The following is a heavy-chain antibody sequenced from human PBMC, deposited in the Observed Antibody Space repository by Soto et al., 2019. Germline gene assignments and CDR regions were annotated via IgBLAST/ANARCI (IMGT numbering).Heavy chain of an antibody. D-gene: IGHD3-16*01. Sequence: QVQLVQSGAEVKKPGSSVKVSCKASGGTFSSYTISWVRQAPGQGLEWMGRIIPILGIANYAQKFQGRVTITADKSTSTAYMELSSLRSEDTAVYYWARDGGAHCMDVWGQGTTVTVAS. CDR2: IIPILGIA. CDR3: ARDGGAHCMDV. V-gene: IGHV1-69*08. J-gene: IGHJ6*02. CDR1: GGTFSSYT.